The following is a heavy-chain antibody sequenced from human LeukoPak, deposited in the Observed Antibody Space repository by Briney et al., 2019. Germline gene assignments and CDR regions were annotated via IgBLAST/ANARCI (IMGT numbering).Heavy chain of an antibody. CDR3: AREYSSGWTDYYYYYYMDV. J-gene: IGHJ6*03. CDR1: GFTFSSYW. V-gene: IGHV3-7*01. CDR2: IKQDGSEK. D-gene: IGHD6-19*01. Sequence: AGGSLRLSCAASGFTFSSYWMSWVRQAPGKGLEWVANIKQDGSEKYYVDSVKGRFTISRDNAKNSLYLQMNSLRAEDTAVYYCAREYSSGWTDYYYYYYMDVWGKGTTVTISS.